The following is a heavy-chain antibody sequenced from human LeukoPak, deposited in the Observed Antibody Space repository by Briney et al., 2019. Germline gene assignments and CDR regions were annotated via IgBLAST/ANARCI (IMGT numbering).Heavy chain of an antibody. V-gene: IGHV3-48*03. CDR1: GFTFISYE. D-gene: IGHD2-2*01. CDR3: ARESGYCSSTSCSNWFDP. Sequence: PGGSLRLSCAASGFTFISYEMNWVRQAPGKGLEWVSYISSSGSTIYYADSVKGRFTISRDNAKNSLYLQMNSLRAEDTAVYYCARESGYCSSTSCSNWFDPWGQGTLVTVSS. J-gene: IGHJ5*02. CDR2: ISSSGSTI.